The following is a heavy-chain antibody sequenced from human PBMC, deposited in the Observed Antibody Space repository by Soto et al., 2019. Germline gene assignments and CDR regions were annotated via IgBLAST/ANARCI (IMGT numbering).Heavy chain of an antibody. CDR1: GYTFTGYY. J-gene: IGHJ6*02. CDR2: INPNSGGT. V-gene: IGHV1-2*04. Sequence: GASVKVSCKASGYTFTGYYMHWVRQAPGQGLEWMGWINPNSGGTNYAQKFQGWVTMTRDTSISTAYMELSRLRSDDTAVYYCARDRDFGIDDYYGMDVWGQGTTVTVSS. D-gene: IGHD3-3*01. CDR3: ARDRDFGIDDYYGMDV.